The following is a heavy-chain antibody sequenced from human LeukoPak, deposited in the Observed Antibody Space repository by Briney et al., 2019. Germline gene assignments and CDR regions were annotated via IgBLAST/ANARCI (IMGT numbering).Heavy chain of an antibody. J-gene: IGHJ4*02. D-gene: IGHD2-2*01. CDR3: ARVVVPAMFDY. CDR2: INHSGST. CDR1: GGSVSGYY. Sequence: SETLSLTCAVYGGSVSGYYWSWIRQPPGKGLEWIGEINHSGSTNYNPSLKSRVTISVDTSKNQFSLKLSSVTAADTAVYYCARVVVPAMFDYWGQGTLVTVSS. V-gene: IGHV4-34*01.